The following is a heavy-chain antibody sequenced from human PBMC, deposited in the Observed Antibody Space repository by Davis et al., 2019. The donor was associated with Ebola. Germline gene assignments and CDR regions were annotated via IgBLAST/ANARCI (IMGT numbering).Heavy chain of an antibody. Sequence: ASVKVSCKTSGYSFANYGISWVRQAPGQGLEWMGWISDYGDMKKSAQKFQGRVTLTTDSSTNTAYMELRGLRSDDTAVYYCARDRYCSSSNCFLYLYMDVWGKGTTVAVS. J-gene: IGHJ6*03. CDR1: GYSFANYG. CDR3: ARDRYCSSSNCFLYLYMDV. D-gene: IGHD2-2*01. V-gene: IGHV1-18*01. CDR2: ISDYGDMK.